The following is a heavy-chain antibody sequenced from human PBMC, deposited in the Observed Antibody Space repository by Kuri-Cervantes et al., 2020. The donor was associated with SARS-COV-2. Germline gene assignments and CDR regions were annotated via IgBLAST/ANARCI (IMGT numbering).Heavy chain of an antibody. CDR1: GGSFSGYY. CDR2: INHSGST. D-gene: IGHD4-23*01. Sequence: GSLRLSCAVYGGSFSGYYWSWIRQPPGKGLEWIGEINHSGSTNYNPSLKSRVTISVDTSKNQFSLNLSSVTAADTAVYYCARPGGFLDVWAKGPRSPSPQ. J-gene: IGHJ6*04. V-gene: IGHV4-34*01. CDR3: ARPGGFLDV.